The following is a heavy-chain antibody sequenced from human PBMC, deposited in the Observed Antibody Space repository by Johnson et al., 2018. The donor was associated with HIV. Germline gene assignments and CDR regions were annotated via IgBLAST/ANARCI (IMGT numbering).Heavy chain of an antibody. CDR1: GFTFDDYG. CDR3: ARGSGQWLAAGLIQGTAFDI. CDR2: ISSDGGTT. D-gene: IGHD6-19*01. Sequence: EVHLVESGGGVVRPGGSLRLSCAASGFTFDDYGMSWVRQAPGKGLEYVSAISSDGGTTYYANSVKGRFTISRDNSKNTLYLQMGSLRADDMAVYYCARGSGQWLAAGLIQGTAFDIWGQGTMVTVSS. J-gene: IGHJ3*02. V-gene: IGHV3-64*01.